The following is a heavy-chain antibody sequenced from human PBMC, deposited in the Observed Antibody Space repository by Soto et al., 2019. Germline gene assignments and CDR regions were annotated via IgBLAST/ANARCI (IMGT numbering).Heavy chain of an antibody. CDR1: GFLFRSYW. V-gene: IGHV3-74*01. Sequence: GGSLRLSCVPSGFLFRSYWMHWVRQTPAKGLVWVSEIRPDGSNTNYADSVRGRFTMSRDNAKNALYLQMNSLRVEDTGVYYCVRGTSAWKGVDVWGQGTTVTVS. J-gene: IGHJ6*02. CDR2: IRPDGSNT. CDR3: VRGTSAWKGVDV. D-gene: IGHD1-1*01.